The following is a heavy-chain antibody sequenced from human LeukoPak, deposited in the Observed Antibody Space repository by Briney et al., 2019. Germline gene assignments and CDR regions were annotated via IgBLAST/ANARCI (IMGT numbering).Heavy chain of an antibody. CDR2: IYYSGST. J-gene: IGHJ6*02. D-gene: IGHD3-22*01. CDR1: GGSISSSSYY. CDR3: ARRPDDYYDSSGYRYYYYYGMDV. V-gene: IGHV4-39*01. Sequence: SETLSLTCTVSGGSISSSSYYWGWIRQPPGKGLEWIESIYYSGSTYYNPSLKSRVTISVDTSKNQFSLKLSSVTAADTAVYYCARRPDDYYDSSGYRYYYYYGMDVWGQGTTVTVSS.